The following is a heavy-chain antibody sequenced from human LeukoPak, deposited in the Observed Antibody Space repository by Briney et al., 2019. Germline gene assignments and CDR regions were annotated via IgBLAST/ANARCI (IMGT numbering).Heavy chain of an antibody. Sequence: SETLSLTCTVSGGSISSSSYYWGWIRQPPGKGLEWIGSIYYSGSTYYNPSLKSRVTISVDTSKNQFSLKLSSVTAADTAVYYCAVSYYDSSGYHTFDYWGQGTLVTVSS. D-gene: IGHD3-22*01. J-gene: IGHJ4*02. CDR1: GGSISSSSYY. CDR3: AVSYYDSSGYHTFDY. CDR2: IYYSGST. V-gene: IGHV4-39*07.